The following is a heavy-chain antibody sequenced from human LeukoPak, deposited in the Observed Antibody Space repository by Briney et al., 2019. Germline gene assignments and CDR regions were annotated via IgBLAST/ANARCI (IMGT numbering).Heavy chain of an antibody. V-gene: IGHV4-59*11. J-gene: IGHJ4*02. Sequence: KTSETLSLTCTVSGGSISSHYWSWIRQPPGKGLEWSRYIYYNGSTNYNPSLNSRGTISVDTSKNQFSLKLSSVTAADPAVYYCGRVSVGDPIYYFDYWGQGTLVSVPS. CDR3: GRVSVGDPIYYFDY. CDR1: GGSISSHY. CDR2: IYYNGST. D-gene: IGHD1-26*01.